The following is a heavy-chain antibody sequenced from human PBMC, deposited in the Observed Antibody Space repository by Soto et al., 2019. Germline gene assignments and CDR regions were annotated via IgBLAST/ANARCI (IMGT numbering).Heavy chain of an antibody. CDR2: ISAYNGNT. J-gene: IGHJ6*02. V-gene: IGHV1-18*01. CDR1: GYTFTSYG. Sequence: QVQLVQSGAEVKKPGASVKVSCKASGYTFTSYGISWVRQAPGQGLEWMGWISAYNGNTNYAQKLQGRVTMTTDTATSTGYMELRGLRSDETVVYYCATAVGDYYGMDVWGQEPTVTVSS. D-gene: IGHD6-19*01. CDR3: ATAVGDYYGMDV.